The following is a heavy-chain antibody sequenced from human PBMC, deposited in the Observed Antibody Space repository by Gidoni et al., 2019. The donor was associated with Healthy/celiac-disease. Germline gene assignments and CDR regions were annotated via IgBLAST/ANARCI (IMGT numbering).Heavy chain of an antibody. CDR1: GFTVSSNY. Sequence: EVQLVESVGGLIQPGGSLRLSCAASGFTVSSNYMSWFRQAPGKGLEWVSVIYSGGSTYYADSVKGRFTIARDNSKNTLYLQMNSRRAEDTAVYYCAREERGYDSSGYLTDYWGQGTLVTVSS. J-gene: IGHJ4*02. D-gene: IGHD3-22*01. CDR2: IYSGGST. V-gene: IGHV3-53*01. CDR3: AREERGYDSSGYLTDY.